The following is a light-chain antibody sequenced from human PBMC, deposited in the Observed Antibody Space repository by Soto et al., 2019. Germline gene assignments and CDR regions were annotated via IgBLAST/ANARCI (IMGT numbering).Light chain of an antibody. CDR2: SAS. CDR3: KQYNSYALT. Sequence: DTQITQSPSSLSASVGYRFTITCRASQSVSNYLNWYQQKLGKAPKLLIYSASSLQNGVPSRFSGSGSGTDFTLTIDSLQPDDSGTYYCKQYNSYALTFGQGTRREIK. J-gene: IGKJ5*01. V-gene: IGKV1-39*01. CDR1: QSVSNY.